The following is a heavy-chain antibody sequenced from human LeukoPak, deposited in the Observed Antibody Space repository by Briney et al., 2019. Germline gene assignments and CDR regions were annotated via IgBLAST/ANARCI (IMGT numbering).Heavy chain of an antibody. CDR1: GYTFTGYY. D-gene: IGHD3-9*01. V-gene: IGHV1-2*02. CDR2: INPNSGGT. J-gene: IGHJ4*02. Sequence: ASVKVSCKASGYTFTGYYMHWVRQAPGQGLEWMGWINPNSGGTNYAQKFQGRVTMTRDTSISTAYMEPSRLRSDDTAVYYCARTFGNILTGYYPDYWGQGTLVTVSS. CDR3: ARTFGNILTGYYPDY.